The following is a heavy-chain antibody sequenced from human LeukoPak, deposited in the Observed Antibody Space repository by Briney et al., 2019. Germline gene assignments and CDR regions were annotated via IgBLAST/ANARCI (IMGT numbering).Heavy chain of an antibody. V-gene: IGHV3-11*04. J-gene: IGHJ4*02. D-gene: IGHD6-13*01. CDR1: GFTFSDNY. CDR3: ARSTGTLNFDY. CDR2: ISSSGSTI. Sequence: GGSLRLPCAASGFTFSDNYMSWIRQAPGKGLEWVSYISSSGSTIYYADSVKGRFTISRDNAKNSLYLQMNSLRAEDTAVYYCARSTGTLNFDYWGQGTLVTVSS.